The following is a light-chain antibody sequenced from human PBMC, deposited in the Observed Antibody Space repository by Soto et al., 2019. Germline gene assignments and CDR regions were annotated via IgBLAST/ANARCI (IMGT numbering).Light chain of an antibody. V-gene: IGKV1-27*01. Sequence: DIQMTQSPSSLSASVGDRVTITCRASQGISNYLAWYQQKPGKVPKLLIYAASTLQSGVPSRFSSSGSGTDFTAIISSLQPEDVTTYYCQKYNSAPMWTFGQGTKVEIK. J-gene: IGKJ1*01. CDR1: QGISNY. CDR3: QKYNSAPMWT. CDR2: AAS.